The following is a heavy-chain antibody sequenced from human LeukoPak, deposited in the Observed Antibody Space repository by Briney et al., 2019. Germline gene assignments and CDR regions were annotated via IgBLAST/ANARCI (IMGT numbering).Heavy chain of an antibody. J-gene: IGHJ4*02. CDR2: MYSVGST. V-gene: IGHV3-53*01. CDR1: GFPVSSNF. CDR3: ARGDGSEWPLDK. Sequence: PGGSLRLSCAVSGFPVSSNFMSWVRQAPGKGLQSVSIMYSVGSTDYADPVRGRFSISRDSSQNTVSLQMNSLRVEDTAVYYCARGDGSEWPLDKWGQGTLVSLS. D-gene: IGHD3-3*01.